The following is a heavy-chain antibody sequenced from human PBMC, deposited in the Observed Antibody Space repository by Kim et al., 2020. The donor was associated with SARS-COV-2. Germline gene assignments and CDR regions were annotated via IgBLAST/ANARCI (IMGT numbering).Heavy chain of an antibody. V-gene: IGHV1-24*01. J-gene: IGHJ4*02. CDR3: ATDRRVGHGLLLS. D-gene: IGHD2-15*01. Sequence: YAQKFQGRVTMTEDTSTDTAYMELSSLRSEDTAVYYCATDRRVGHGLLLSWGQGTLVTVSS.